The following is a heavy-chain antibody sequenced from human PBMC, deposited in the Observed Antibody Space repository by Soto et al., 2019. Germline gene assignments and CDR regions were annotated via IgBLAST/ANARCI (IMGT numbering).Heavy chain of an antibody. D-gene: IGHD5-12*01. V-gene: IGHV1-69*01. CDR2: IIPIFGTA. CDR3: ARAAREMATITYYYGMDV. Sequence: QVQLVQSGAEVKKPGSSVKVSCKASGGTFSSYAISWVRQAPGQGLEWMGGIIPIFGTANYAQKFQGRVTITADESTSTAYMELSSLRSEDTAVYYCARAAREMATITYYYGMDVWGQGITVTVSS. J-gene: IGHJ6*02. CDR1: GGTFSSYA.